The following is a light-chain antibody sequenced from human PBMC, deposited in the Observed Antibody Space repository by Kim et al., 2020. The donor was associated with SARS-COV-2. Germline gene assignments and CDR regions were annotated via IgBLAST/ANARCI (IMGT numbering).Light chain of an antibody. Sequence: DIQLTQSPSSLSASIGDRVTITCQASHDISNYLNWYQQKPGKAPRILIYDASNLGTGVPSRFSGSGSGTHFTFTISSLQPEDIATYHCQQFYDVPLTFGGGTKVEI. CDR3: QQFYDVPLT. V-gene: IGKV1-33*01. CDR2: DAS. CDR1: HDISNY. J-gene: IGKJ4*01.